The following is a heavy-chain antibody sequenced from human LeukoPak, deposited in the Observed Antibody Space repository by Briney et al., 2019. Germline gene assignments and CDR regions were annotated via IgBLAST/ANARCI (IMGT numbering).Heavy chain of an antibody. CDR2: INHSGST. V-gene: IGHV4-34*01. J-gene: IGHJ4*02. Sequence: PSETLSLTCAVYGGSSSGYYWSWIRQPPGKGLEWIGEINHSGSTNYNPSLKSRVTISVDTSKNQFSLKLSSVTAADTAVYYCARGPRTYDFWSGYLLDYWGQGTLVTVSS. CDR1: GGSSSGYY. D-gene: IGHD3-3*01. CDR3: ARGPRTYDFWSGYLLDY.